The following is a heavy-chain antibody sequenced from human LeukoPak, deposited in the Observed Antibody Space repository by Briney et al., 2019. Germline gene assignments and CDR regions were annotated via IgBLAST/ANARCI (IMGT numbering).Heavy chain of an antibody. CDR1: GLTFSGSA. J-gene: IGHJ4*02. Sequence: PGGSLRLSCAASGLTFSGSAMHWVRQASGKGLEWVGRIRSKANSYATAYAASVKGRFTISRDDSKNTAYLQMNSLKTEDTAVYYCTSRVGATKDYWGQGTLVTVSS. CDR2: IRSKANSYAT. CDR3: TSRVGATKDY. V-gene: IGHV3-73*01. D-gene: IGHD1-26*01.